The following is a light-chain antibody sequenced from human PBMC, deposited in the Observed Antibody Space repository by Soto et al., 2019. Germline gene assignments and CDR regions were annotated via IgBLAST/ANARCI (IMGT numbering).Light chain of an antibody. CDR2: GNS. Sequence: QSVLTQPPSVSGAPGQRVTISCTGSSSNIGAGYGVHWYQQLPGTAPKLLIYGNSNRPSGVPDRFSGSKSGTSASLAITGLQAEDEADYYCKSYDSSLSGWVFGGGTQLTVL. J-gene: IGLJ3*02. CDR3: KSYDSSLSGWV. V-gene: IGLV1-40*01. CDR1: SSNIGAGYG.